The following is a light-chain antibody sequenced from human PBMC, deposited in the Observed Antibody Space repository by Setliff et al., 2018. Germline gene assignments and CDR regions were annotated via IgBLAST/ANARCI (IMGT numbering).Light chain of an antibody. Sequence: QSVLTQPPSASGSPGQSLTISCTGTSNDVGAYNYVSWYQQHPGKAPKLMIYEVTKRPSGVPDRFSGSKSGNTASLTVSGLQGEDEADYYCCSYAGTNSYVFGTGTKGTV. CDR1: SNDVGAYNY. CDR3: CSYAGTNSYV. CDR2: EVT. V-gene: IGLV2-8*01. J-gene: IGLJ1*01.